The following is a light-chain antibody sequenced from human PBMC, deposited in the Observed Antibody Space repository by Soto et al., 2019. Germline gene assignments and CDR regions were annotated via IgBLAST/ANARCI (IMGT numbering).Light chain of an antibody. V-gene: IGLV2-14*03. CDR1: SSDVGGYNY. CDR2: DVS. CDR3: SSYRSSSTPVV. J-gene: IGLJ2*01. Sequence: QSALTQPASVSGSPGQSITISCTGTSSDVGGYNYVSWYQQHPGKAPKLMIYDVSNRPSGVSNRFSGSKSDNTASLTISGLQAEDEADYYCSSYRSSSTPVVFGGGTKVTVL.